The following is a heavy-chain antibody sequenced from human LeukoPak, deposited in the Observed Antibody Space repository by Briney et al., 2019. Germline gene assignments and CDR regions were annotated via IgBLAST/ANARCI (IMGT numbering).Heavy chain of an antibody. D-gene: IGHD6-25*01. V-gene: IGHV4-34*01. CDR3: ARDLGSAQPGF. CDR1: GGSISSYY. CDR2: INHSGST. Sequence: SETLSLTCTVSGGSISSYYWSWIRQPPGKGLEWIGEINHSGSTNYNPSLKSRVTISVDISKNQFSLRLNSVTAADTAVYYCARDLGSAQPGFWGQGTLVTVPS. J-gene: IGHJ4*02.